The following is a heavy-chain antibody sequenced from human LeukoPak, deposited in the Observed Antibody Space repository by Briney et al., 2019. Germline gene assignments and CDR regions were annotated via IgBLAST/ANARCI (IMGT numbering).Heavy chain of an antibody. CDR2: ISGSGGST. V-gene: IGHV3-23*01. Sequence: GGSLRLSCAASGFTFSSYAISWVRQAPGKGLEWVSAISGSGGSTYYADSVKGRFTISRDNSKNTLYLQMNSLRAEDTAVYYCAKDLGYSSGSTWPDYWGQGTLVTVSS. CDR3: AKDLGYSSGSTWPDY. J-gene: IGHJ4*02. CDR1: GFTFSSYA. D-gene: IGHD6-19*01.